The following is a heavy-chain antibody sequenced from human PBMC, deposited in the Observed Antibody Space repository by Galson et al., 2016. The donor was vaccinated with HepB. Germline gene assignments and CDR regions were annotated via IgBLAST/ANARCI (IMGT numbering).Heavy chain of an antibody. CDR3: ARDGPIMGTPDIDY. D-gene: IGHD4-23*01. Sequence: SVKVSCKASGYTFTGYSMHRVRQAPGQGLEWMGWVKPNSDGTDFAQKFQGRVTMTRDASISTAYMELSSLTSDDTAVYYCARDGPIMGTPDIDYWGQGTLVTVSS. CDR1: GYTFTGYS. J-gene: IGHJ4*02. V-gene: IGHV1-2*02. CDR2: VKPNSDGT.